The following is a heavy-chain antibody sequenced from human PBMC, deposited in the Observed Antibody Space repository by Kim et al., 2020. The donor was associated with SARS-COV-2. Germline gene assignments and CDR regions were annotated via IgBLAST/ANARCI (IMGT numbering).Heavy chain of an antibody. D-gene: IGHD4-17*01. V-gene: IGHV1-46*01. CDR3: AGALYGATPDRMDV. J-gene: IGHJ6*02. Sequence: AQKFQGRVTMTRDTSTSTVYMELSSLRSEDTAVYYCAGALYGATPDRMDVWGQGTTVTVSS.